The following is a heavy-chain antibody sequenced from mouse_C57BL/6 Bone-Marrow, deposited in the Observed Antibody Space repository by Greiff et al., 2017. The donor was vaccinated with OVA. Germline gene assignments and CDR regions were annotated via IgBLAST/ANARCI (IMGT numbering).Heavy chain of an antibody. CDR2: INSDGGST. D-gene: IGHD2-1*01. CDR3: ARVLSTMVTLFDY. J-gene: IGHJ2*01. CDR1: EYEFPSHD. V-gene: IGHV5-2*01. Sequence: DVMLVESGGGLVQPGESLKLSCESNEYEFPSHDMSWVRKTPEKRLELVAAINSDGGSTYYPDTMERRFIISRDNTKKTLYLQMSSLRSEDTALYYCARVLSTMVTLFDYWGQGTTLTVSS.